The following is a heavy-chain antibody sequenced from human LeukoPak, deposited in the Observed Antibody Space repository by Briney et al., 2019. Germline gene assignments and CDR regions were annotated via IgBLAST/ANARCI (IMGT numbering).Heavy chain of an antibody. CDR3: ARVSYYDSSGYEENPVFDY. CDR1: GFTFSSYE. V-gene: IGHV3-48*03. D-gene: IGHD3-22*01. CDR2: ISSSGNTI. J-gene: IGHJ4*02. Sequence: GGSLRLSCAASGFTFSSYEMNWVRQDPGKGLEWVSYISSSGNTIYYADSVKGRFTISRDNAKNSLYLQMNSLRAEDTAVYYCARVSYYDSSGYEENPVFDYWGQGTLVSVSS.